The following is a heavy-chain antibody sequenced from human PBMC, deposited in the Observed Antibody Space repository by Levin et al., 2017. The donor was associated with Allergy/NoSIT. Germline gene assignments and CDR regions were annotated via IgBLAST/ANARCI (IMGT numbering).Heavy chain of an antibody. V-gene: IGHV3-30*03. J-gene: IGHJ4*02. CDR1: GFSFSLYG. D-gene: IGHD3-10*01. CDR2: ISNDGSKE. CDR3: ARAVSLARGGIPSFPDS. Sequence: GGSLRLSCAASGFSFSLYGMHWVRQAPGKGLEWVAVISNDGSKESYADSVKGRFTISRDNARAPLHLQMNSLRLDDTALYSCARAVSLARGGIPSFPDSWGQGSLVAVSS.